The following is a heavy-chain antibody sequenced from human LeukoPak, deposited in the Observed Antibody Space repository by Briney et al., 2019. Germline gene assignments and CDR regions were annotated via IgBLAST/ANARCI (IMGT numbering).Heavy chain of an antibody. CDR2: INPSGGST. V-gene: IGHV1-46*01. CDR3: ATIRGIVVVTGDDAFDI. CDR1: GYTFTGYY. D-gene: IGHD2-21*02. J-gene: IGHJ3*02. Sequence: ASVKVSCKASGYTFTGYYMHWVRQAPGQGLEWMGIINPSGGSTSYAQKFQGRVTMTRDMSTSTVYMELSSLRSEDTAVYYCATIRGIVVVTGDDAFDIWGQGTMVTVSS.